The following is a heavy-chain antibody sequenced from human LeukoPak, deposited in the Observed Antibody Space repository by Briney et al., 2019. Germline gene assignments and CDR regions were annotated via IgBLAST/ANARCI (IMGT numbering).Heavy chain of an antibody. CDR1: GGTFSSYA. CDR2: IIPILGIA. CDR3: ARDGTTGYSEDYYYYGMDV. Sequence: PWASVKVSCKASGGTFSSYAISWVRQAPGQGLEWMGRIIPILGIANYAQKFQGRVTITADKSTSTAYMELSSLRSEDTAVYYCARDGTTGYSEDYYYYGMDVWGQGTTVTVSS. D-gene: IGHD1-7*01. V-gene: IGHV1-69*04. J-gene: IGHJ6*02.